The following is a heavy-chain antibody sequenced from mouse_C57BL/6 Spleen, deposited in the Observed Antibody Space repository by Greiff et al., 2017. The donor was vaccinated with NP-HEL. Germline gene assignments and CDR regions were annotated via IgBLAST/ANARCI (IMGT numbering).Heavy chain of an antibody. Sequence: VQLQQSGPELVKPGASVKISCKASGYAFSSSWMNWVKQRPGKGLEWIGRIYPGDGDTNYNGKFKGKATLTADKSSSTAYMQLSSLTSEDSAVYFCAREDYYGSNFDYWGQGTTRTVSS. CDR3: AREDYYGSNFDY. D-gene: IGHD1-1*01. CDR1: GYAFSSSW. V-gene: IGHV1-82*01. CDR2: IYPGDGDT. J-gene: IGHJ2*01.